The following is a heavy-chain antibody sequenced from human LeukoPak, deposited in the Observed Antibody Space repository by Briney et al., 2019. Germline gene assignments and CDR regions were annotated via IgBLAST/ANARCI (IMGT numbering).Heavy chain of an antibody. Sequence: GESLQISCKGSGYSFTTYWIGWVRQMPGKGLEWMGIIYPGDSDTRYSPSFQGQVTISADKSISTAYLQWSSLKASDTAIYYCAKEGPGTHTAFAYWGQGTQVTVSS. V-gene: IGHV5-51*01. CDR3: AKEGPGTHTAFAY. CDR2: IYPGDSDT. J-gene: IGHJ4*02. D-gene: IGHD5-18*01. CDR1: GYSFTTYW.